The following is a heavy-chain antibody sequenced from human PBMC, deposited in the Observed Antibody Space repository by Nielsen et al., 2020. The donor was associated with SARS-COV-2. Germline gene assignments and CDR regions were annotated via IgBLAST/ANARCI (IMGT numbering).Heavy chain of an antibody. CDR2: INPNSGGT. D-gene: IGHD5-24*01. V-gene: IGHV1-2*06. J-gene: IGHJ6*02. CDR3: ARENMATIADYYYYYGMDV. CDR1: GYTFTGYY. Sequence: ASVKVSCKASGYTFTGYYMHWVRQAPGQGLEWMGRINPNSGGTNYAQKFQGRVTMTRDTSISTAYMELRSLRSDDTAVYYCARENMATIADYYYYYGMDVWGQGTTVTVSS.